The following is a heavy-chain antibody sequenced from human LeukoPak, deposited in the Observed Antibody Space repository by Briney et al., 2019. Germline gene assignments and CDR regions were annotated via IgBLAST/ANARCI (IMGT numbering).Heavy chain of an antibody. Sequence: SETLSLTCTVSGGSISSYYWSWIRQPPGKGLEWIGYIYYSGSTNHNPSLKSRVTISVDTSKNQFSLKLSSVTAADTAVYYCAGYCSGGSCYSRSWFDPWGQGTLVTVSS. V-gene: IGHV4-59*01. D-gene: IGHD2-15*01. J-gene: IGHJ5*02. CDR2: IYYSGST. CDR1: GGSISSYY. CDR3: AGYCSGGSCYSRSWFDP.